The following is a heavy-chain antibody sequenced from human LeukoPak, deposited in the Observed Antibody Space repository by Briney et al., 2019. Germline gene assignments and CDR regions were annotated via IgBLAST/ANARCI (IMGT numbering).Heavy chain of an antibody. D-gene: IGHD3-9*01. CDR1: GGSMNSYN. CDR2: IYYSGST. J-gene: IGHJ4*02. CDR3: ARHVWLQPFDY. Sequence: SETLSLTCSVSGGSMNSYNWSWIRQSPGKGLEWIAYIYYSGSTNYNPSLKSRVTISVDTSKNQFSLKLSSVTAADTAVYYCARHVWLQPFDYWGQGTLVTVSS. V-gene: IGHV4-59*08.